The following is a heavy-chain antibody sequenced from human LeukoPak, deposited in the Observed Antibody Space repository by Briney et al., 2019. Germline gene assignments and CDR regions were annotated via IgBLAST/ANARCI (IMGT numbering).Heavy chain of an antibody. J-gene: IGHJ2*01. V-gene: IGHV4-59*08. CDR2: IYHNSGST. Sequence: SETLSLTCSVSGASITSDYWSWIRQPPGKGLEWIGYIYHNSGSTAYNPSHASRGTISVDTSKNQFSLKLRSVTAADTAVYYCARLKLGAYFDLWGRGTLVTVSS. CDR3: ARLKLGAYFDL. D-gene: IGHD3-16*01. CDR1: GASITSDY.